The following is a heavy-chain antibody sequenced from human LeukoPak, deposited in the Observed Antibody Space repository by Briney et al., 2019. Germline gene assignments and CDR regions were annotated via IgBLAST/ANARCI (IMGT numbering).Heavy chain of an antibody. Sequence: PGGSLRLSCAASGFTFSGSAMSWVRQAPGEGLEWVSLISYSGANSYYTDSVRGRFTISRDNSKDTLFLQMNSLRAEDTAIYYCARDMPLSPWGGETMVTVSS. CDR1: GFTFSGSA. CDR2: ISYSGANS. CDR3: ARDMPLSP. D-gene: IGHD2-15*01. J-gene: IGHJ3*01. V-gene: IGHV3-23*01.